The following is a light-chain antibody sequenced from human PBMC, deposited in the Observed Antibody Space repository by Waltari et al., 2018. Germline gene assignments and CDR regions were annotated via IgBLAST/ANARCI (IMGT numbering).Light chain of an antibody. CDR2: DAS. Sequence: DIVLTQSPATLSLSPGERATLSGRASQSVSNFVAWYQQKPGQAPRLLIYDASNRATGIPARFSGGGSGTDFTLTISSLEPEDFAVYYCQQRGNWPLTFGGGTKVEIK. V-gene: IGKV3-11*01. CDR3: QQRGNWPLT. CDR1: QSVSNF. J-gene: IGKJ4*01.